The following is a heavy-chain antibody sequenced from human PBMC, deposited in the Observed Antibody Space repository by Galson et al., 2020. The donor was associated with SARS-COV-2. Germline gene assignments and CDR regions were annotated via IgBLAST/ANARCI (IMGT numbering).Heavy chain of an antibody. V-gene: IGHV1-2*02. CDR3: ARTPQSPYESSGYYLYYFDY. CDR1: GYTFTGYY. Sequence: ASVKVSCKASGYTFTGYYMHWVRQAPGQGLEWMGWINPNRGGTNYAQKFHGRVTMTRDTSISTADMELSRLRSDDTAVYYGARTPQSPYESSGYYLYYFDYWGQGTLVTVSS. CDR2: INPNRGGT. J-gene: IGHJ4*02. D-gene: IGHD3-22*01.